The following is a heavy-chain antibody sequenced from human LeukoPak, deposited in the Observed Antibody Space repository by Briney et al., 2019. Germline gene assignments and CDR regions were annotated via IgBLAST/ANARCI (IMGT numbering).Heavy chain of an antibody. Sequence: GGSLRLSCAASGFIFSDYTMTWVRQAPGKGLEWLSYIDYSSTTIYYADSVKGRFTISRDNAKNSLYLHLNSLRDEDMAVYFCAREPNGYFYGAIYYYFGLDVWGQGTTVTVSS. CDR1: GFIFSDYT. CDR3: AREPNGYFYGAIYYYFGLDV. D-gene: IGHD4/OR15-4a*01. V-gene: IGHV3-48*02. CDR2: IDYSSTTI. J-gene: IGHJ6*02.